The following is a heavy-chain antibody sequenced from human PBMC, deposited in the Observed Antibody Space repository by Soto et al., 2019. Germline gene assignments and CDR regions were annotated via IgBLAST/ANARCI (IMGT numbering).Heavy chain of an antibody. V-gene: IGHV3-23*01. CDR1: GFTFSTSG. D-gene: IGHD4-17*01. Sequence: EVQLLESGGGLVPPGGSLRLSCAASGFTFSTSGMSWVRQAPGKGLEWVSSISGSGDYTNYADSVKGRFTISRDNSKNTLYLQINSLTAEDTAVYYCANHGGFDIWGQGTMVAVSS. CDR2: ISGSGDYT. CDR3: ANHGGFDI. J-gene: IGHJ3*02.